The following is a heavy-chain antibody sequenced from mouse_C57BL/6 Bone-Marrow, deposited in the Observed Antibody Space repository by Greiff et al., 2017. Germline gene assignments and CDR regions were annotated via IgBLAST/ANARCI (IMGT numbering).Heavy chain of an antibody. V-gene: IGHV1-69*01. CDR3: AITTVVATRDWDFDV. CDR2: IDPSDSFT. CDR1: GYTFTSYW. Sequence: VQLQQPGAELVMPGASVKLSCKASGYTFTSYWMHWVKQRPGQGLEWIGEIDPSDSFTNYNQKFKGKSTLTVDTSYSTAYMQLSSLTSADSAVYYCAITTVVATRDWDFDVWGKGTTVTVSS. D-gene: IGHD1-1*01. J-gene: IGHJ1*03.